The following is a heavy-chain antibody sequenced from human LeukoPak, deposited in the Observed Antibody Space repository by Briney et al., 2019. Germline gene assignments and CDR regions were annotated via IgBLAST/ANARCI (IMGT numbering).Heavy chain of an antibody. Sequence: PSETLSLTCTVSGGSLSNYYWSWIRQPPGKGLEWIGYIYYSGSTNYNPSLKSRVTVSVDTSKNQFSLKWNSVTAADTAVYYCARRAYGSGSFNRYYFDYWGQGTLVAVSS. V-gene: IGHV4-59*08. J-gene: IGHJ4*02. D-gene: IGHD3-10*01. CDR2: IYYSGST. CDR3: ARRAYGSGSFNRYYFDY. CDR1: GGSLSNYY.